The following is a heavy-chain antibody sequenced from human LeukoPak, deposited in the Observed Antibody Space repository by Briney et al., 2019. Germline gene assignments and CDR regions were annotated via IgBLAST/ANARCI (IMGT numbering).Heavy chain of an antibody. D-gene: IGHD1-26*01. CDR3: ARSSGSYLYFDY. J-gene: IGHJ4*02. CDR1: GLTLTNNH. CDR2: IYSGGTT. Sequence: GGSLRLSCAASGLTLTNNHTSRPRQAPGKGLEWVSVIYSGGTTCYADSVNGRFTISRDNSKNTLYLQMNSLRAEDTAVYYCARSSGSYLYFDYWGQGTLVTVSS. V-gene: IGHV3-53*01.